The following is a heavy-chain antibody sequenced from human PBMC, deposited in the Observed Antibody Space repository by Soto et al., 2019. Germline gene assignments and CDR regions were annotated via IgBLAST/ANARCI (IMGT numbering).Heavy chain of an antibody. Sequence: GGSLRLSCAASGFTVSTNYMSWVRQAPGMGLEWVSSIFSDGITYYADSVKGRFTISRDSFKNTLYLQMNSLRVEDTAVYYCARDYSESSVYYWGSLDIWGQRTMVTVSS. V-gene: IGHV3-66*01. D-gene: IGHD3-22*01. CDR1: GFTVSTNY. J-gene: IGHJ3*02. CDR3: ARDYSESSVYYWGSLDI. CDR2: IFSDGIT.